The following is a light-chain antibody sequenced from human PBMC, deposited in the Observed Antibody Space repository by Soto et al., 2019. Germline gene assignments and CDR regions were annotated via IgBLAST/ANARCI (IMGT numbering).Light chain of an antibody. CDR3: LQDYSFPLT. Sequence: IQMTQSPSSLSASVGDRVTITCRASQSISSYLNWYQYKPGKAPKVLIYGASTLQSGVPSRFSGSGSGTDFILTISSLQPEDFATYYCLQDYSFPLTFGGGTKVDIK. CDR2: GAS. CDR1: QSISSY. J-gene: IGKJ4*01. V-gene: IGKV1-6*01.